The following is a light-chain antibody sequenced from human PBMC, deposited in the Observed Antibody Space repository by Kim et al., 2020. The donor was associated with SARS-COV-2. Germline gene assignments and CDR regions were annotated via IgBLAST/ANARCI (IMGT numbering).Light chain of an antibody. V-gene: IGKV3-20*01. J-gene: IGKJ4*01. CDR2: GAS. Sequence: EIVLTQSPGTLSLSPGERATLSCRASQSVSNSYLAWYQQKPGQAPRLLIYGASSRATGIPDRFSGSGSGTDFTFSISRLEPEDFAVYYCQHYGSSPLTFGGGTKVDIK. CDR3: QHYGSSPLT. CDR1: QSVSNSY.